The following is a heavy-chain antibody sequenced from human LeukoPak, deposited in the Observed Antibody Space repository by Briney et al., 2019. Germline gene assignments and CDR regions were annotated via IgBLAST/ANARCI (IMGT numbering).Heavy chain of an antibody. CDR3: ARGTTVTSDALDI. D-gene: IGHD4-17*01. V-gene: IGHV4-34*01. Sequence: SETLSLTCAVYGGSFSGYYWSWIRQPPGKGLEWIGEINHSGSTNYNPSLKSRVTISVDTSKNQFSLKLSSVTAADTAVYYCARGTTVTSDALDIWGQGTMVTVSS. CDR1: GGSFSGYY. J-gene: IGHJ3*02. CDR2: INHSGST.